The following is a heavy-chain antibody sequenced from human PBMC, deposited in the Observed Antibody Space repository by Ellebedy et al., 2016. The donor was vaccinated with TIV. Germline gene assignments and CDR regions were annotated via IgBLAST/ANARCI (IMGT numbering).Heavy chain of an antibody. CDR1: GGTFSSYT. Sequence: SVKVSCXASGGTFSSYTISWVRQAPRQGLEWMGGIIPIFATTNYAQKFQDRVTITADESTSSAYMALSSLRSEDTAVYYCATSNIVLVPAASQYYHYAMDVWGQGTTVTVSS. J-gene: IGHJ6*02. D-gene: IGHD2-2*01. V-gene: IGHV1-69*13. CDR2: IIPIFATT. CDR3: ATSNIVLVPAASQYYHYAMDV.